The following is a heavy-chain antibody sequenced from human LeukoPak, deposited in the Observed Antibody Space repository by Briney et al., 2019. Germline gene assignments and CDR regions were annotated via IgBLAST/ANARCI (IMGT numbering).Heavy chain of an antibody. CDR1: GFTFSSYA. V-gene: IGHV4-34*01. Sequence: GSLRLSCAASGFTFSSYAMSWVRQPPGKGLEWIGEINHSGSTNYNPSLKSRVTISVDTSKNQFSLKLSSVTAADTAVYYCARDVRYFDWSKTYYFDYWGQGTLVTVSS. CDR2: INHSGST. CDR3: ARDVRYFDWSKTYYFDY. D-gene: IGHD3-9*01. J-gene: IGHJ4*02.